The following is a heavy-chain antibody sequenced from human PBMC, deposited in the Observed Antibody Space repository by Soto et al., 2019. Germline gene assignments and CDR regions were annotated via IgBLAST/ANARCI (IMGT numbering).Heavy chain of an antibody. CDR1: GFTFSSYA. CDR2: ISGSGGST. J-gene: IGHJ4*02. D-gene: IGHD3-22*01. CDR3: ATQVLGPMIGTL. Sequence: EVQLLESGGGLVQPGGSLRLSCAASGFTFSSYAMSWVRQAPGKGLEWVSAISGSGGSTYYADSVKGRFTISRDNSKNTLYLQMNSLRAEDTAVYYCATQVLGPMIGTLWGQGTLVTVSS. V-gene: IGHV3-23*01.